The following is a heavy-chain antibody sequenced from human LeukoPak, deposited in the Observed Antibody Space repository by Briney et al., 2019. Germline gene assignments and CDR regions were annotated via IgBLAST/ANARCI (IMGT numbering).Heavy chain of an antibody. CDR2: ISGSGGTT. Sequence: GGSLRLSCAASGFTFSSYAMSWVRQAPGKGLEWVSGISGSGGTTYYADSVKGRFTISRDNSKNTLYLQMNSLRAEDTAVYFCAKDQGMAAAGTNANWFDPWGQGALVTVSS. V-gene: IGHV3-23*01. CDR3: AKDQGMAAAGTNANWFDP. D-gene: IGHD6-13*01. CDR1: GFTFSSYA. J-gene: IGHJ5*02.